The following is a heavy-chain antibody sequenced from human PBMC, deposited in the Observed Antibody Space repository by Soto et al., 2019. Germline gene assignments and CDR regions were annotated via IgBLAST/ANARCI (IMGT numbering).Heavy chain of an antibody. CDR2: IYWDEGK. J-gene: IGHJ4*01. CDR3: AHRGDMNGNWDQGYLDH. V-gene: IGHV2-5*02. D-gene: IGHD2-8*01. Sequence: QITLRESGRRRVKPIETLMLTCTFSGVSLTSRPVGVAGIRQPPAIALVWLAVIYWDEGKRYYPSLKSRLPIAKDTSKNQVVLTMAYMDPVDTATYFCAHRGDMNGNWDQGYLDHWGHGTLVTVSS. CDR1: GVSLTSRPVG.